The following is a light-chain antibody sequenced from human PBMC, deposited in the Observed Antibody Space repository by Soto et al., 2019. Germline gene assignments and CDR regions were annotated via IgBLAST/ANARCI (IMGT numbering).Light chain of an antibody. J-gene: IGLJ1*01. CDR1: SSDVGGYNH. CDR2: DVS. CDR3: CSYAGSYIYV. V-gene: IGLV2-11*01. Sequence: QSVLTQPRSVSGSPGQSVAISCTGTSSDVGGYNHVSWYQHHPGKGPKLILYDVSKRPSGVPDRFSGSKSGNTASLTISGLQPEDEADYYCCSYAGSYIYVFGTGTKDTIL.